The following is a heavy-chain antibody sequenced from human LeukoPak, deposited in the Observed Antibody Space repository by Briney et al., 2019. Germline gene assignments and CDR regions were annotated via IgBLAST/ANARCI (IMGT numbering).Heavy chain of an antibody. CDR3: AKDRSSSTIAVRGGY. D-gene: IGHD6-19*01. V-gene: IGHV3-23*01. Sequence: GGSLRLSCAASGFTFSSYAMSWVRQAPGKGLEWVSAISGSGGSTYYADSVKGRFAISRDNSKNTLYLQMTSLRAEDTALYYCAKDRSSSTIAVRGGYWGQGTLVTVSS. CDR1: GFTFSSYA. J-gene: IGHJ4*02. CDR2: ISGSGGST.